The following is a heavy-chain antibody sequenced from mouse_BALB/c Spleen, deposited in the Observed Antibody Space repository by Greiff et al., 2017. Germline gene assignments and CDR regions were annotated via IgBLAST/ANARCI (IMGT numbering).Heavy chain of an antibody. CDR2: INPSNGGT. J-gene: IGHJ3*01. V-gene: IGHV1S16*01. D-gene: IGHD1-1*01. CDR3: YSEGVYSPGFAY. Sequence: QVQLQQSGAELVKPGASVKLSCTASGFTFTSYYMYWVQQRPGQGLEWIGGINPSNGGTNFHEKFKSKSTLTVDKSSSTAYLQLSSLTSEDSAVSYCYSEGVYSPGFAYWGQGTPVTVSA. CDR1: GFTFTSYY.